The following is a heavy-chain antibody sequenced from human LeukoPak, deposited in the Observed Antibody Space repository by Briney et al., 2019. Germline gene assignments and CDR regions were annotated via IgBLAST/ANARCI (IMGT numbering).Heavy chain of an antibody. Sequence: GESLQISCKGSGYNFASYWIGWVRQMPGKGLEWMGIIAPSDSHTRYSPSFQGQITISVDKSVNTAYLRWSSLRASDTAMYYCARRGTDYYDTSGTYFDYWGQGAVVTVSS. CDR2: IAPSDSHT. J-gene: IGHJ4*02. D-gene: IGHD3-22*01. CDR1: GYNFASYW. V-gene: IGHV5-51*01. CDR3: ARRGTDYYDTSGTYFDY.